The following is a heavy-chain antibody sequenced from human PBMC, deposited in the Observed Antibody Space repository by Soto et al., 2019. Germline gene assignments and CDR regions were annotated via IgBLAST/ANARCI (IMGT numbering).Heavy chain of an antibody. J-gene: IGHJ4*02. Sequence: SEPLSLTCAVSGDSISKSGYYWSWIRQNQGKALEWIGYIYYSGSTFYNPSLKSRVSISLDTSKNQLSLKLTSVTVADTAVYYCARSRGVNNTRRPYYFHSWGQGTLVTVSS. CDR2: IYYSGST. CDR3: ARSRGVNNTRRPYYFHS. V-gene: IGHV4-31*11. CDR1: GDSISKSGYY. D-gene: IGHD2-15*01.